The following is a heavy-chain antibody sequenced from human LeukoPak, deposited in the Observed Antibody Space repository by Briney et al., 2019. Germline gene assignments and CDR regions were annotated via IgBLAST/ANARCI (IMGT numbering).Heavy chain of an antibody. D-gene: IGHD6-13*01. Sequence: SETLSLTCTVSGGSISSYYWSWIRQPAGKGLEWIGRIYYSGSTYYNPSLKSRVTISVDTSKNQFSLKLSSVTAADTAVYYCARGGSWYSGGSSWGQGTLVTVSS. CDR1: GGSISSYY. V-gene: IGHV4-4*07. CDR2: IYYSGST. J-gene: IGHJ5*02. CDR3: ARGGSWYSGGSS.